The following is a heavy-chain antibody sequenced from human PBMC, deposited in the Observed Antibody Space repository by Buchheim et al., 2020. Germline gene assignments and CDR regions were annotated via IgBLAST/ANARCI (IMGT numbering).Heavy chain of an antibody. D-gene: IGHD1-26*01. CDR2: ISNDGSYT. J-gene: IGHJ4*02. V-gene: IGHV3-30*03. CDR3: ARRSGNDY. CDR1: GFIFSSYG. Sequence: QGQLVESGGGVVQPGRSLRLSCAASGFIFSSYGMHWVRQAPGKGLEWVAIISNDGSYTYYGDSVKGRFIISRDNAKNSLYLQMNSLRAEDTAVYYCARRSGNDYWGQGTL.